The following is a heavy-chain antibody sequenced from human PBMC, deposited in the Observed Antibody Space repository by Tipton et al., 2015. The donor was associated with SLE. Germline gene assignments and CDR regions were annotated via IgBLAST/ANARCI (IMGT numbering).Heavy chain of an antibody. V-gene: IGHV4-39*07. CDR3: ARGGRFSYWFDP. D-gene: IGHD3-3*01. J-gene: IGHJ5*02. CDR1: GGSISSSSYY. CDR2: TYYSGST. Sequence: LRLSCTVSGGSISSSSYYWGWIRQPPGKGLEWIGSTYYSGSTYYNPSLKSRVTISVDTSKNQFSLKLSSVTAADTAVYYCARGGRFSYWFDPWGQGTLVTVSS.